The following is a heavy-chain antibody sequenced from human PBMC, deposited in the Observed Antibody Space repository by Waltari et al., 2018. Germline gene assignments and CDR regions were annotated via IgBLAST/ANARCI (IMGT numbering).Heavy chain of an antibody. CDR1: GYSFSSGYY. V-gene: IGHV4-38-2*01. CDR2: IYHSGST. Sequence: QVQLQESGPGLVKPSETLSLTCAVSGYSFSSGYYWGWLRQPPGKGLEWIGSIYHSGSTYYNPSLKSRVTISVDTSKNQFSLKLSSVTAADTAVYYCARADSGSYHTFDYWGQGTLVTVSS. D-gene: IGHD1-26*01. J-gene: IGHJ4*02. CDR3: ARADSGSYHTFDY.